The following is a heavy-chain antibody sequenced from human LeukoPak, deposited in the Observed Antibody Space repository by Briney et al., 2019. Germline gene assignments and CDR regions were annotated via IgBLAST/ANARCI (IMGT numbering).Heavy chain of an antibody. J-gene: IGHJ4*01. Sequence: PGGSLRLSCAASGFTFSSYSMNWVRQAPGKGLEWVSYISSSSSTIYYADSVKGRFTISRDNAKNSLYLQMNSLRAEDTAVYYWARSSRELGGYAPWELMLPFDYWGQGTLVTVSS. V-gene: IGHV3-48*01. CDR1: GFTFSSYS. D-gene: IGHD1-7*01. CDR3: ARSSRELGGYAPWELMLPFDY. CDR2: ISSSSSTI.